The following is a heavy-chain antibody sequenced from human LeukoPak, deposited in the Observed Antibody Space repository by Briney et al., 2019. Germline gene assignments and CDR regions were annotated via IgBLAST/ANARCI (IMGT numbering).Heavy chain of an antibody. D-gene: IGHD2-2*01. CDR1: GYTFTNYG. CDR3: ARDLAWGVDVVVARTASNWLDP. J-gene: IGHJ5*02. V-gene: IGHV1-18*01. Sequence: ASVKVSCKASGYTFTNYGISWVRQAPGQGLEWMGWISGYNGKTQYAQKFQGRGTMTIDTFTTTAYIELRSLRSDDTAVYYCARDLAWGVDVVVARTASNWLDPWGQGTLVTVSS. CDR2: ISGYNGKT.